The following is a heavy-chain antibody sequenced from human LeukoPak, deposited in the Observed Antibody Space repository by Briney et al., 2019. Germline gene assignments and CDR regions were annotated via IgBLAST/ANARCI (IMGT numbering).Heavy chain of an antibody. CDR3: ATDSSGWYPVDY. J-gene: IGHJ4*02. CDR1: GFTFSSYS. D-gene: IGHD6-19*01. CDR2: ISSSGSTI. Sequence: GGSLRLSCAASGFTFSSYSMNWVRQAPGKGLEWVSYISSSGSTIYYADSVKGRFTISRDNAKNSLYLQMNSLRAEDTAVYYCATDSSGWYPVDYWGQGTLVTVSS. V-gene: IGHV3-48*04.